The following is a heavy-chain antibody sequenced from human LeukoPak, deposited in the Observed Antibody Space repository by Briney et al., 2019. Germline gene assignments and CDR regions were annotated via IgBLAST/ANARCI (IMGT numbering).Heavy chain of an antibody. J-gene: IGHJ6*03. V-gene: IGHV3-43*01. CDR3: AKGSFNYYYYMDV. Sequence: QPGGSLRLSCAASGFTFDDYTMHWVRQAPGKGLEWVSLISWDGGSTYYADSVKGRFTISRDNSKNSLYLQMNSLRTEDTALYYCAKGSFNYYYYMDVWGKGTTVTVSS. CDR1: GFTFDDYT. CDR2: ISWDGGST.